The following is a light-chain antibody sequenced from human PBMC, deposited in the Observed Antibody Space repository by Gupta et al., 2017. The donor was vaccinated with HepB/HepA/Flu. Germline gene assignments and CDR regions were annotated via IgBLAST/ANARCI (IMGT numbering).Light chain of an antibody. CDR2: AAS. V-gene: IGKV1-39*01. J-gene: IGKJ4*01. CDR3: QQCDSTRQA. CDR1: QSISSY. Sequence: DIQMTQSPSSLSASVGDRVTITCRASQSISSYLNWYQQKPGKAPKLLIYAASSLQSGVPSRFSGSGSGTDFTLTISRLQPEDFATYDCQQCDSTRQAFGGGTKVEIK.